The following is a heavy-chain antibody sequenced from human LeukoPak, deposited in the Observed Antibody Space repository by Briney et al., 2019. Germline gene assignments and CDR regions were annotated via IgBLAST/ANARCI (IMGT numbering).Heavy chain of an antibody. J-gene: IGHJ4*02. Sequence: GRSLRLSCAASGFTFDDYAMHWVRQAPGKGLEWVSGISWNSGSIGYADSVKGRFTISRDNAKNSLYLQMNSLRAEDTALYYCAKAHSSSWSSFFDYWGQGTLVTVSS. CDR2: ISWNSGSI. CDR1: GFTFDDYA. CDR3: AKAHSSSWSSFFDY. V-gene: IGHV3-9*01. D-gene: IGHD6-13*01.